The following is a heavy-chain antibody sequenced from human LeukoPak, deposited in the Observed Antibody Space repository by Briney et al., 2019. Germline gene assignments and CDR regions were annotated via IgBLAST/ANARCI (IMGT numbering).Heavy chain of an antibody. CDR3: ARQLRGYSGYDYGAGYYYYMDV. J-gene: IGHJ6*03. D-gene: IGHD5-12*01. Sequence: GESLKISCKGSGYSFTSYWIGWVRQMPGKGLEWMGIIYPGDSDTRYSPSFQGQVTISADKSISTAYLQWSSLKASDTAMYYCARQLRGYSGYDYGAGYYYYMDVWGKGTTVTVSS. CDR2: IYPGDSDT. CDR1: GYSFTSYW. V-gene: IGHV5-51*01.